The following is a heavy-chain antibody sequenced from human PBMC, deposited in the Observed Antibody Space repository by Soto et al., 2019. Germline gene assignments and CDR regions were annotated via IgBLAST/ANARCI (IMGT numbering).Heavy chain of an antibody. J-gene: IGHJ4*02. CDR2: IYYSGST. Sequence: QVQLQESGPGLVKPSQTLSLTCTVSGGSISSGDYYWSWIRQPPGKGLEWIGYIYYSGSTYYNPPIKSRVTISVDTSKNQFSLKLSSVTAADTAVYYCARDLRHYGDYDLDDYWGQGTLVTVSS. CDR1: GGSISSGDYY. D-gene: IGHD4-17*01. CDR3: ARDLRHYGDYDLDDY. V-gene: IGHV4-30-4*01.